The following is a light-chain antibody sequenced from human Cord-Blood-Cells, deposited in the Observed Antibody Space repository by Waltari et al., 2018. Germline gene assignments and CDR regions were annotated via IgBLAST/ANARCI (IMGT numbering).Light chain of an antibody. CDR2: RNN. CDR1: SSNIGRNY. CDR3: AAWDDSLSGQWV. V-gene: IGLV1-47*01. Sequence: QSVLTQPPSASGTPGQRVTISCSGSSSNIGRNYVYWYQQLPGTAPKLLLYRNNQRPSAGPDPVWGSRSGTSASVAISGLRSEDEAEYYCAAWDDSLSGQWVFGGGTKLTVL. J-gene: IGLJ3*02.